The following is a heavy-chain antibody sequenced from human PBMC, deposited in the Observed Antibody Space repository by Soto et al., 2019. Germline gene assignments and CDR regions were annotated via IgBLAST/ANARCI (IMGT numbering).Heavy chain of an antibody. Sequence: ASETLSLTCTVSGGSISSGGYYWSWIRQHPGKGLEWIGYIYYSGSTYYNPSLESRVTISVDTSRNQFSLKLSSVTAADTAVYYCARGDLSAMVIGYWGQGTLVTVSS. CDR1: GGSISSGGYY. D-gene: IGHD5-18*01. CDR3: ARGDLSAMVIGY. J-gene: IGHJ4*02. CDR2: IYYSGST. V-gene: IGHV4-31*03.